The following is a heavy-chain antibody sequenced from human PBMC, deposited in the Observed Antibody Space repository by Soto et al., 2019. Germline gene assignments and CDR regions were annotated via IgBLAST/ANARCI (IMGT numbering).Heavy chain of an antibody. CDR1: GGSISSSS. Sequence: PSETLSLNCTVSGGSISSSSWSWIRQPPGRGLEWIGYIYNNGRTDYNPSLKSRVTISVDTSKNHFSLKLSSVTPADTAVYYCARARFCTSTSCYHYFDFWGQGTLVTVSS. D-gene: IGHD2-2*01. CDR3: ARARFCTSTSCYHYFDF. J-gene: IGHJ4*02. CDR2: IYNNGRT. V-gene: IGHV4-59*01.